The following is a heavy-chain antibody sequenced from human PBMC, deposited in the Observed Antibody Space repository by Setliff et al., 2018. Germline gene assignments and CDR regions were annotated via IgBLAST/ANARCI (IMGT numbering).Heavy chain of an antibody. CDR1: GFTFNDYG. V-gene: IGHV3-20*04. Sequence: LRLSCAASGFTFNDYGLTWLRRVPGKGLEWVSGIDWNGGRIGYADSVKGRFTISRDNRKNLLFLQMDSLRGEDTALYYCARGGPYYSGWYAIEYWGQGALVTVSS. CDR3: ARGGPYYSGWYAIEY. CDR2: IDWNGGRI. J-gene: IGHJ4*01. D-gene: IGHD6-19*01.